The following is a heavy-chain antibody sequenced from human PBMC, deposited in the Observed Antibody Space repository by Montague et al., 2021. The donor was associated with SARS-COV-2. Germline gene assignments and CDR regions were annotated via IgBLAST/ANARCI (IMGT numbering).Heavy chain of an antibody. CDR1: GASLSRDSLS. CDR2: TYYRSKWYN. Sequence: VSPGASLSRDSLSWHWIRQSPSRGLEWLASTYYRSKWYNDSAPSVSGRATVKPDTSRNQFSLHLDSVTPEDTALYFCARKMDSSFDVWGKGTMVIVSS. CDR3: ARKMDSSFDV. D-gene: IGHD2-2*03. J-gene: IGHJ3*01. V-gene: IGHV6-1*01.